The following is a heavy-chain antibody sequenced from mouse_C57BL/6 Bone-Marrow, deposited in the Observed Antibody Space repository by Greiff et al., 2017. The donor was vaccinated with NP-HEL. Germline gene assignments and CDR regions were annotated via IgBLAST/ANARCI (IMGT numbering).Heavy chain of an antibody. V-gene: IGHV1-15*01. CDR1: GYTFTDYE. CDR3: TRSCYSNYYAMDY. CDR2: IDPETGGT. D-gene: IGHD2-5*01. Sequence: QVQLQQSGAELVRPGASVTLSCKASGYTFTDYEMHWVKQTPVHGLEWIGAIDPETGGTAYNQKFKGKAILTADKSSSTAYMELRSLTSEDSAVYYCTRSCYSNYYAMDYWGQGTSVTVSS. J-gene: IGHJ4*01.